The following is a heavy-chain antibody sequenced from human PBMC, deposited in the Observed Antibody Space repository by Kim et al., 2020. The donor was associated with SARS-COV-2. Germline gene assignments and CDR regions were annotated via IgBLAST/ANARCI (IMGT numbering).Heavy chain of an antibody. CDR1: GFTFSSYS. D-gene: IGHD6-19*01. J-gene: IGHJ1*01. CDR3: ARGKYSSGWPATRGVFQH. V-gene: IGHV3-21*01. Sequence: GGSLRLSCAASGFTFSSYSMNWVRQAPGKGLEWVSSISSSSSYIYYADSVKGRFTISRDNAKNSLYLQMNSLRAEDTAVYYCARGKYSSGWPATRGVFQHWGQGTLVTVSS. CDR2: ISSSSSYI.